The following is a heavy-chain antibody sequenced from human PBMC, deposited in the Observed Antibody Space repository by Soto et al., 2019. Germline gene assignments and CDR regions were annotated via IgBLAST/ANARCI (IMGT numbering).Heavy chain of an antibody. CDR3: ARSYSSWSGYYCGMDV. V-gene: IGHV4-39*01. Sequence: PSETLSLTCTVSGGSISSSSYYWGWIRQPPGKGLEWIGSIYYSGSTYYNPSLRSRVTISVDTSKNQFSLKLSSVTAADTAVYYCARSYSSWSGYYCGMDVWGQGTTVTVSS. D-gene: IGHD6-13*01. CDR2: IYYSGST. J-gene: IGHJ6*02. CDR1: GGSISSSSYY.